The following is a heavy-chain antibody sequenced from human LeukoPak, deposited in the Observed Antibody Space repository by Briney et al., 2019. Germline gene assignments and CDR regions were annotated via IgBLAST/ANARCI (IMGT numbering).Heavy chain of an antibody. Sequence: ASVKVSCKASGYTFTSYGISWVRPAPGQGLEWMGWISAYNGNTNYAQKFQGRVTMTRDTSTSTVYMELSSLRSEDTAVYYCARDLGLRGVTNWFDPWGQGTLVTVSS. J-gene: IGHJ5*02. V-gene: IGHV1-18*01. CDR1: GYTFTSYG. D-gene: IGHD3-10*01. CDR2: ISAYNGNT. CDR3: ARDLGLRGVTNWFDP.